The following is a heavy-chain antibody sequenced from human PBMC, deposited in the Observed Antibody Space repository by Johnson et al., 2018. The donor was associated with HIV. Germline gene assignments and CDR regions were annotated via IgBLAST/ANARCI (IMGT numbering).Heavy chain of an antibody. CDR3: AREGGTFYDSSGSLAFDI. D-gene: IGHD3-22*01. J-gene: IGHJ3*02. CDR1: GFTFSSYG. V-gene: IGHV3-30*19. CDR2: IWYDGSNK. Sequence: QVQLVESGGGVVQPGRSLRLSCAASGFTFSSYGMHWVRQAPGKGLEWVAVIWYDGSNKYYADSVKGRFTISRDNSKNTLYLQMNRLRAEDTAVYYCAREGGTFYDSSGSLAFDIWGQGTMVAVSS.